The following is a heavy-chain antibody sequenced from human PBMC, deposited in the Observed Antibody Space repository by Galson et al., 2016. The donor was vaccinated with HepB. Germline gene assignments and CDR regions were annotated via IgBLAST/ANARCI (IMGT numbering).Heavy chain of an antibody. J-gene: IGHJ4*02. CDR3: ARCWHTAVRPPDD. CDR1: GFTFDSYA. Sequence: SLRLSCAASGFTFDSYAMYWVRQTPGKGLEWMAVISHDGNNKYYADSVKGRFTISRDNFKSTVYLQANHLRTDDTGVYYCARCWHTAVRPPDDWGQGTLVTVSS. V-gene: IGHV3-30*04. CDR2: ISHDGNNK. D-gene: IGHD2-2*01.